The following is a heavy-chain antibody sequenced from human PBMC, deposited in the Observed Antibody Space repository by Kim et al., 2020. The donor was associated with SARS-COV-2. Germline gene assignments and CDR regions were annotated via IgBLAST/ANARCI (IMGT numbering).Heavy chain of an antibody. CDR3: ACNVGSTPDYYFDY. Sequence: SHPSLKGRVTISGDTSKNQFSLNMRSVTAADTAVYYCACNVGSTPDYYFDYWGRGALVTVSS. J-gene: IGHJ4*02. D-gene: IGHD1-26*01. V-gene: IGHV4-30-4*07.